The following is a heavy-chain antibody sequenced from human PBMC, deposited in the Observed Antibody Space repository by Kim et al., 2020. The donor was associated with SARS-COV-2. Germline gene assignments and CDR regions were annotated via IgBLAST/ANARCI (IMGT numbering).Heavy chain of an antibody. CDR1: GFTFDDYG. J-gene: IGHJ6*02. D-gene: IGHD4-17*01. V-gene: IGHV3-9*01. CDR3: AKATNYGDYFSDEYYSSPAV. CDR2: ISWNRGGI. Sequence: GGSLRLSYAASGFTFDDYGMHWVRQGPGKGLEWMSGISWNRGGIGYADSVKGRFTISRDNAKNSLYLQMNSLRAEDTALYYCAKATNYGDYFSDEYYSSPAVWGQGSTVT.